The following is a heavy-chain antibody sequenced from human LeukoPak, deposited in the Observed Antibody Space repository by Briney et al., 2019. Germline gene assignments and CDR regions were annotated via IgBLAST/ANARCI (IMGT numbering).Heavy chain of an antibody. D-gene: IGHD6-13*01. CDR1: GGSTSNSNYY. V-gene: IGHV4-39*01. J-gene: IGHJ4*02. CDR2: IYYSGST. Sequence: SETLSLTCNVSGGSTSNSNYYWGWIRQPPGKGLQWIGSIYYSGSTFYNPSLKSRATISVDTSKNQFSLKLSSVTAADTAVYYCARHPGIAAAGTGFDDWGQGTLVTVSS. CDR3: ARHPGIAAAGTGFDD.